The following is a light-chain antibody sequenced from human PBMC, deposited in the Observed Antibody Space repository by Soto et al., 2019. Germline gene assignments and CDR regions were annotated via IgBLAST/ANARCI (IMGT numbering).Light chain of an antibody. Sequence: QSALTQPPSASGSPGQSVAISYTGTASDIGGYTFVSWYQQHPGKAPKLLIYDVNKRPSGVPDRFSGSKSGNTASLTVSGLQAEDEADYYCSAHGGTNPYVFGTGTKLTV. CDR2: DVN. V-gene: IGLV2-8*01. J-gene: IGLJ1*01. CDR1: ASDIGGYTF. CDR3: SAHGGTNPYV.